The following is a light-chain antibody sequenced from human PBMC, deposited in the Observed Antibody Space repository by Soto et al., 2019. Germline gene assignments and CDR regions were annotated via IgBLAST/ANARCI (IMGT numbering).Light chain of an antibody. CDR2: DAS. CDR3: QQYTSYSWT. Sequence: DIQMPQSPSTLSASVGDRVTITCGASQSINSCLAWYQQKPGKAPQILIYDASTLKSGVPSRFSASGSGTEFTLIISSLQPDDFATYYCQQYTSYSWTFGQGTKVDIK. CDR1: QSINSC. J-gene: IGKJ1*01. V-gene: IGKV1-5*01.